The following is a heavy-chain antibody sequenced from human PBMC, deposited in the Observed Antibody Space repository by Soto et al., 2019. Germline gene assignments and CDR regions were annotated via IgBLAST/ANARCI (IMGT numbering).Heavy chain of an antibody. V-gene: IGHV3-21*01. J-gene: IGHJ4*02. CDR2: ISSSSSYI. CDR3: ASRLRITGTTPGYGGY. Sequence: EVQLVESGGGLVKPGGSLRLSCAASGFTFSSYSMNWVRQAPGKGLEWVSSISSSSSYIYYADSVKGRFTISRDNAKNSLYLQMNSLRAEDTAVYYCASRLRITGTTPGYGGYWGQGTLVTVSS. CDR1: GFTFSSYS. D-gene: IGHD1-7*01.